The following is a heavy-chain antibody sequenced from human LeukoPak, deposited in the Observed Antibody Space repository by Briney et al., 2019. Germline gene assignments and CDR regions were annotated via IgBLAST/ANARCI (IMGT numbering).Heavy chain of an antibody. CDR1: GLTFSSYG. D-gene: IGHD3-10*01. V-gene: IGHV3-33*01. J-gene: IGHJ6*02. CDR3: ARDLLLGASYYYYGMDV. Sequence: GGSLRLSCAASGLTFSSYGMHWVRQAPGKGLEWVAVIWYDGSNKYYADSVKGRFTISRDNSKNTLYLQMNSLRAEDTAVYYCARDLLLGASYYYYGMDVWGQGTTVTVSS. CDR2: IWYDGSNK.